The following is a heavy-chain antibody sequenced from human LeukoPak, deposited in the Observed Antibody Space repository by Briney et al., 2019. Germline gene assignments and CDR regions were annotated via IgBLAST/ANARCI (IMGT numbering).Heavy chain of an antibody. V-gene: IGHV3-30-3*01. CDR1: GFTFSSYA. CDR2: ISYDGSNK. CDR3: QVYGDDSYYYDSSGYY. D-gene: IGHD3-22*01. J-gene: IGHJ4*02. Sequence: GGSLRLSCAASGFTFSSYAMHWVRQAPGKGLEWVAVISYDGSNKYYADSVKGRFTISRDNSKNTLYLQMNSLRAEDTAVYYCQVYGDDSYYYDSSGYYWGQGTLVTVSS.